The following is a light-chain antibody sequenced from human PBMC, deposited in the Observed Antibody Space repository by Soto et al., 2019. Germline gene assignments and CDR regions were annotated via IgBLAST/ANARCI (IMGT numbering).Light chain of an antibody. V-gene: IGLV2-14*01. J-gene: IGLJ3*02. CDR3: SSYTRSSTWV. Sequence: QSALTQPASVSGSPGQSITISCTGTSSDAGGYKYVSWYQHHPGQAPKLMIHAVNSRRSGVSTRFSGSKSGNTASLTISGLQPEDEADYYCSSYTRSSTWVFGGGTKLTVL. CDR1: SSDAGGYKY. CDR2: AVN.